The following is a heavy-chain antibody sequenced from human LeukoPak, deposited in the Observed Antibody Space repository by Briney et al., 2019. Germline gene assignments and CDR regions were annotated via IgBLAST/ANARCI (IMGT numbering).Heavy chain of an antibody. V-gene: IGHV3-9*01. D-gene: IGHD6-6*01. Sequence: GRSLRLSCAASGFTFDDYAMHWVRQAPGKGLEWVSGISWNSGSIGYADSVKGRFTISRDNAKNSLYLQMNSLRAEDTALYYCAKFPRDWGQGTLVTVPS. CDR3: AKFPRD. CDR1: GFTFDDYA. J-gene: IGHJ4*02. CDR2: ISWNSGSI.